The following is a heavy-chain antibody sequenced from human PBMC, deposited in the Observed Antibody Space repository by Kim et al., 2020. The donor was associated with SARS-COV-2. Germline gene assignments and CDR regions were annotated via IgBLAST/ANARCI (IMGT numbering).Heavy chain of an antibody. CDR2: ISGSGGST. CDR3: AKEALGTVDYWWYFDL. CDR1: GFTFSSYA. V-gene: IGHV3-23*01. Sequence: GGSLRLSCAASGFTFSSYAMSWVRQAPGKGLEWVSAISGSGGSTYYADSVKGRFTISRDNSKNTLYLQMNSLRAEDTAVYYCAKEALGTVDYWWYFDLWGRGTLVTVSS. D-gene: IGHD4-17*01. J-gene: IGHJ2*01.